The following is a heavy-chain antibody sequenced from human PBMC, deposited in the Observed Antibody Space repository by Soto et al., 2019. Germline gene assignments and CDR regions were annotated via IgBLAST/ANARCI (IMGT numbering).Heavy chain of an antibody. CDR1: GFTFSTYW. Sequence: PGGSLRLSCAASGFTFSTYWMSWVRQAPGKGLEWVANVKQDGSEKYYVDSVKGRFTISRDNAKNSLYLQMNSLRAEDTAVYYCARDETYYYGSGPVGGQGTLVTVSS. CDR3: ARDETYYYGSGPV. CDR2: VKQDGSEK. J-gene: IGHJ4*02. V-gene: IGHV3-7*01. D-gene: IGHD3-10*01.